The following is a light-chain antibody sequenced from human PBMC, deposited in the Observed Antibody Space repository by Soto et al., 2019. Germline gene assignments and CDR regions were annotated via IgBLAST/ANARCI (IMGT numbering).Light chain of an antibody. Sequence: EIVLTQSPATLSVSPGERATLSCRASQSVSNNLAWYQQKPGQAPRLLIYDASTRATGIPARFSGSGSGTDFTLTISSLEPEDFALYYCQQRSDWPITFGQGTRLEIK. CDR1: QSVSNN. J-gene: IGKJ5*01. V-gene: IGKV3-11*01. CDR3: QQRSDWPIT. CDR2: DAS.